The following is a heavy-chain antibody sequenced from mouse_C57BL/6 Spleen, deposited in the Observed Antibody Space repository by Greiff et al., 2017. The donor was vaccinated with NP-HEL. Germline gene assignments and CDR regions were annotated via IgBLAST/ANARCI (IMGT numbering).Heavy chain of an antibody. J-gene: IGHJ4*01. CDR2: IDPSDSYT. Sequence: VQLQQPGAELVMPGASVKLSCKASGYTFTSYWMHWVKQRPGQGLEWIGEIDPSDSYTNYNQKFKGEATFTADTSSNTAYMQLSSLTTEDSAIYYCARSRGKWAMDYWGQGTSVTVSS. CDR3: ARSRGKWAMDY. CDR1: GYTFTSYW. V-gene: IGHV1-69*01.